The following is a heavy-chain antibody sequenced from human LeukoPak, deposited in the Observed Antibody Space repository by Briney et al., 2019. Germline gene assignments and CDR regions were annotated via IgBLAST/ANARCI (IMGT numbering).Heavy chain of an antibody. D-gene: IGHD3-9*01. CDR3: ASGGLTGYYRFDY. V-gene: IGHV4-61*08. J-gene: IGHJ4*02. CDR1: GASISSGGYY. CDR2: IYYSGST. Sequence: SETLSLTCTVSGASISSGGYYWDWIRQPPGKGLEWIGYIYYSGSTNYNPSLKSRVTISVDTSKSQFSLKLSSVTAADTAVYYCASGGLTGYYRFDYWGQGTLVTVSS.